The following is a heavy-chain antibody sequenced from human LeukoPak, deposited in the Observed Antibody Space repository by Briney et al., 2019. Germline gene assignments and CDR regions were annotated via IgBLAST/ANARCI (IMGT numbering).Heavy chain of an antibody. CDR3: GKGRVSE. D-gene: IGHD6-19*01. CDR2: IHADGVGT. CDR1: GFPFNTQD. Sequence: GGSLRLSCAASGFPFNTQDMRWVRQAPGKGLEWVSSIHADGVGTFYADSVRGRFTISRDNSKNTLDLQMNSLRVEDTAAYYCGKGRVSEWGQGTLVTVSS. J-gene: IGHJ4*02. V-gene: IGHV3-23*01.